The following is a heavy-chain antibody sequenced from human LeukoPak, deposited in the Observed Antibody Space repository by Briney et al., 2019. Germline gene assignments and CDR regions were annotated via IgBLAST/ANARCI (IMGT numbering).Heavy chain of an antibody. Sequence: GGSLRLSCAASGFTFSSYSMNWVRQAPGKGLEWVSSISSSSNYIYYADSVKGRFTISRDNSKNTLYLQMNSLRAEDTAVYYCAKDLPNSGYSIEYWGQGTLVTVSS. CDR3: AKDLPNSGYSIEY. D-gene: IGHD3-22*01. J-gene: IGHJ4*02. CDR2: ISSSSNYI. V-gene: IGHV3-21*01. CDR1: GFTFSSYS.